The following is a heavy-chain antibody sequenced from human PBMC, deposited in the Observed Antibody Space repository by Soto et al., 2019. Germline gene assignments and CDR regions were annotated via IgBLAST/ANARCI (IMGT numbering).Heavy chain of an antibody. D-gene: IGHD3-22*01. V-gene: IGHV4-31*03. Sequence: SETLSLTCTVSSGSISSGGHYWNWIRQHPGKGLEWIGYIYHSGSAYYNPSLKSRVTISVDTSKNQFSLKLSSVTAADTAVYYCARRYYYDRSGYYYFDYWGQGTLVTVSS. J-gene: IGHJ4*02. CDR1: SGSISSGGHY. CDR2: IYHSGSA. CDR3: ARRYYYDRSGYYYFDY.